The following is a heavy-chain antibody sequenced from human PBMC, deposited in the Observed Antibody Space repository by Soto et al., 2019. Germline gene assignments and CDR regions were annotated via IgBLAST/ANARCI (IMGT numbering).Heavy chain of an antibody. J-gene: IGHJ4*02. CDR1: GASISSYF. D-gene: IGHD2-8*01. CDR2: ISTSGTT. V-gene: IGHV4-4*07. Sequence: SETLSLTCTVSGASISSYFWTWIRQPAGKGLDWIGRISTSGTTNYNPSLKSRVTMSVDTSKRQFSLKLTSVTAADTAVYYCATDSMVNSQNIVIHYWGQGIQVTVSS. CDR3: ATDSMVNSQNIVIHY.